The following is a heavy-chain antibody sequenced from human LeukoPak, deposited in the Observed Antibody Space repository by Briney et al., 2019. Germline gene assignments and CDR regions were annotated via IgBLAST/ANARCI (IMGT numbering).Heavy chain of an antibody. CDR3: ARERGTYYYDSSGSDPLDY. V-gene: IGHV3-30*14. J-gene: IGHJ4*02. Sequence: GGSLRLSCAASGFTFSSYAMHWVRQAPGKGLEWVAVISYDGSNKYYADSVKGRFTISRDNSKNTLYLQMGSLRAEDMAVYYCARERGTYYYDSSGSDPLDYWGQGTLVTVSS. CDR2: ISYDGSNK. D-gene: IGHD3-22*01. CDR1: GFTFSSYA.